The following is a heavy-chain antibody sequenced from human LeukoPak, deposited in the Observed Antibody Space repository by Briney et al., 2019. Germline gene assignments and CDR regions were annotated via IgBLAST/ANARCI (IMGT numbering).Heavy chain of an antibody. V-gene: IGHV1-24*01. Sequence: ASVKSASIVSGYTHTDLSMHWLRQAPRKGLDWMGRFSPEDGEPIYAQKLQGKVTMTEDTSTETGYMEMSSLRAVDTAVYYCATVSVVWFWEFGDFDYWGQGTLVTVSS. CDR3: ATVSVVWFWEFGDFDY. CDR2: FSPEDGEP. D-gene: IGHD3-10*01. CDR1: GYTHTDLS. J-gene: IGHJ4*02.